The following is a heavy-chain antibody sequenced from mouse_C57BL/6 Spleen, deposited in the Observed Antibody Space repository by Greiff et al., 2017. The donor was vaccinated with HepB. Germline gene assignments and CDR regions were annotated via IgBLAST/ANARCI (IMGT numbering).Heavy chain of an antibody. Sequence: VQLQQSGAELVRPGASVKLSCTASGFNIKDDYMHWVKQRPEQGLEWIGWIDPENGDTEYASKFQGKATIPADTSSNTAYLQLSSLTSEDTAVYYCTTGYLAWFAYWGQGTLVTVSA. J-gene: IGHJ3*01. CDR1: GFNIKDDY. V-gene: IGHV14-4*01. CDR2: IDPENGDT. D-gene: IGHD2-3*01. CDR3: TTGYLAWFAY.